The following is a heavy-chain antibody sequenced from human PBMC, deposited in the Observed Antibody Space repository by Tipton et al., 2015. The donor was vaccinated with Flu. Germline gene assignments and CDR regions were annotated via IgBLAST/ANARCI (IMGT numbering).Heavy chain of an antibody. V-gene: IGHV4-39*07. CDR2: IYYSGTT. D-gene: IGHD2-15*01. CDR1: GGSISSYTYY. J-gene: IGHJ6*02. Sequence: TLSLTCTVSGGSISSYTYYWGWFRQSPGTGLEWIGSIYYSGTTYYNPSLKSRVTMSIDTSKNQFSLNLSSVTAADTAVYYCARDTFRYCSGASCLSDYYYYGMDVWGQGTTVTVSS. CDR3: ARDTFRYCSGASCLSDYYYYGMDV.